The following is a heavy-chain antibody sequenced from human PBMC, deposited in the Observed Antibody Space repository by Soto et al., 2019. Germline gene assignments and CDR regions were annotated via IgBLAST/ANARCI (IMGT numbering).Heavy chain of an antibody. CDR3: AQDPVGDFLDALEMLGQGTNVTVSSGMDV. V-gene: IGHV3-23*01. J-gene: IGHJ6*02. CDR1: GFTFSSYA. Sequence: EVQLLASGGGLVPPGGSLRLSCAASGFTFSSYAMSWVRQAPCQGLECVSAIRGSGSTPYSADPVRGHFTISRDISQNMLYLEMNVRRVEDTAVYFCAQDPVGDFLDALEMLGQGTNVTVSSGMDVWGQGTTVTVSS. CDR2: IRGSGSTP. D-gene: IGHD3-10*01.